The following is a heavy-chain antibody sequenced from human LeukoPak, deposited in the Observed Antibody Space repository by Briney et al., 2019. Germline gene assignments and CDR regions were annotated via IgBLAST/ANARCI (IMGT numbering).Heavy chain of an antibody. D-gene: IGHD5-18*01. V-gene: IGHV1-69*13. J-gene: IGHJ4*02. CDR2: IIPIFGTA. CDR3: ASTHSTLGYGYADY. Sequence: SVKVSCKASGGTFSSYAISWVRQAPGQGLEWMGGIIPIFGTANYAQKFQGRVTITADESTSTAYMELSSLRSEDTAVYYCASTHSTLGYGYADYWGQGTLVTVSS. CDR1: GGTFSSYA.